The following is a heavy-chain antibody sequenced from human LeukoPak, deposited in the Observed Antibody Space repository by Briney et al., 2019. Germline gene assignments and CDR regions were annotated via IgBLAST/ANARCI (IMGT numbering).Heavy chain of an antibody. Sequence: GGSLRLSCAASGFTFSSYSMNWVRQAPGRGLDWVSSMSRTGSYIYYADSVKGRFTISRDNAQNSLYLQMNSLRVEDTAVYYCARVLETDCRGGSCYSGLDYWGQGTLVTVSS. V-gene: IGHV3-21*01. J-gene: IGHJ4*02. CDR2: MSRTGSYI. D-gene: IGHD2-15*01. CDR1: GFTFSSYS. CDR3: ARVLETDCRGGSCYSGLDY.